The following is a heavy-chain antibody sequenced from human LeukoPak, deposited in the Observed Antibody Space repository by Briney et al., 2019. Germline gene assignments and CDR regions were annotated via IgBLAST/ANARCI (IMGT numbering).Heavy chain of an antibody. J-gene: IGHJ4*02. V-gene: IGHV3-21*04. CDR3: AKGRTVRGVIALWY. D-gene: IGHD3-10*01. Sequence: GGSLRLSCAAPGFTFSNYNMNWVRQAPGKGLEWISSITSTSSYKFYADSVKGRFTISRDNSKNTLYLQMNSLRAEDTAVYYCAKGRTVRGVIALWYWGQGTLVTVSS. CDR1: GFTFSNYN. CDR2: ITSTSSYK.